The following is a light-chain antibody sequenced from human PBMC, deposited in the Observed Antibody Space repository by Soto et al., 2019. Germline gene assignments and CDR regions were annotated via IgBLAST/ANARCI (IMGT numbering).Light chain of an antibody. J-gene: IGLJ1*01. CDR2: EVS. CDR1: SRGVGGYNY. Sequence: QSALTQPASVSGSPGQSITISCTGTSRGVGGYNYVCWYQQHPGKAPKLMIYEVSNRPSGVSNRFSGSKSGNKASLTISGLQAEDEADYYCSSYTSSSTLYVFGTGTKVTVL. V-gene: IGLV2-14*01. CDR3: SSYTSSSTLYV.